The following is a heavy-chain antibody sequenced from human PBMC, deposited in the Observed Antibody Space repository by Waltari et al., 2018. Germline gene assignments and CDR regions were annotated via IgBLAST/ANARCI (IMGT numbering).Heavy chain of an antibody. V-gene: IGHV3-43D*04. Sequence: EVQLVESGGGVVQPGGSLRLSCAASGFSFDAYAMLWVRHAPGKVLEWVSLINWDAVSPFYAASVRGRFTISRDNSKNTLYLQMNSLRPEDTAMYYCAKASRRGVALDDYFDYWGQGTLVTVSS. J-gene: IGHJ4*02. CDR3: AKASRRGVALDDYFDY. CDR2: INWDAVSP. CDR1: GFSFDAYA. D-gene: IGHD1-1*01.